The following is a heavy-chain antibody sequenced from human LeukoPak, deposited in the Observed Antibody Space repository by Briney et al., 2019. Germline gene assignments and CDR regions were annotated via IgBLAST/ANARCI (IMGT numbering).Heavy chain of an antibody. CDR1: GGSISSSSYY. D-gene: IGHD3-22*01. CDR3: ARLIPDYYYDSSGPAHAFDI. Sequence: PSETLSLTCTVSGGSISSSSYYWGWIRQPPGKGLEWIGSIYYSGSTYYNPSLKSRVTISVDTSKNQFSLKLSSVTAADTAVYYCARLIPDYYYDSSGPAHAFDIWGQGTMVTVSS. J-gene: IGHJ3*02. V-gene: IGHV4-39*01. CDR2: IYYSGST.